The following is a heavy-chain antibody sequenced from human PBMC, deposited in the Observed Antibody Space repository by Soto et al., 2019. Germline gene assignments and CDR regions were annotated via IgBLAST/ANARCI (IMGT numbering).Heavy chain of an antibody. D-gene: IGHD3-10*01. V-gene: IGHV3-23*01. CDR1: GFTFSSYA. CDR3: AKGSASGRPYYFDY. J-gene: IGHJ4*02. Sequence: GGSLRLSCAASGFTFSSYAMSWVRQAPGKGLEWVSAINSGGDNTYYADSVKGRFTISRDNSKNTLYLQVSSLRAEDTAVYYCAKGSASGRPYYFDYWGQGTLVTVSS. CDR2: INSGGDNT.